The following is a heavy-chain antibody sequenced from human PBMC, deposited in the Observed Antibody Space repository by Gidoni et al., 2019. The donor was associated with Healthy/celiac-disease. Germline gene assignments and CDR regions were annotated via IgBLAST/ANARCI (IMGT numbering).Heavy chain of an antibody. Sequence: QITLKESGPTLVKPTQTLTLTCTFSGFSLSTSGVGVGWLRQPTGKALEWLALIYWDDDKRYSPSLKSRLTITNDTSKNQVVLTMTNMDPVDTATHYCAHYPTYSVTTFYLDYWGQGTLVTVSS. CDR3: AHYPTYSVTTFYLDY. D-gene: IGHD4-17*01. CDR1: GFSLSTSGVG. CDR2: IYWDDDK. J-gene: IGHJ4*02. V-gene: IGHV2-5*02.